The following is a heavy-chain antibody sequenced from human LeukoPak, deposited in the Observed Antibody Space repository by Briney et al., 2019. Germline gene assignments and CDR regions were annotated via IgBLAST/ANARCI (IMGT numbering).Heavy chain of an antibody. V-gene: IGHV1-2*02. CDR1: GYSFIGYY. J-gene: IGHJ4*02. CDR3: AREPDNWNDDY. Sequence: ASVKDSCKDSGYSFIGYYMQWVRQAPGQGREWMAWINPNRGGTNYAQKFQGTVTMTRDTSISTAYMELSRLRSDDTGVYYCAREPDNWNDDYWGQGTLVTVSS. CDR2: INPNRGGT. D-gene: IGHD1-1*01.